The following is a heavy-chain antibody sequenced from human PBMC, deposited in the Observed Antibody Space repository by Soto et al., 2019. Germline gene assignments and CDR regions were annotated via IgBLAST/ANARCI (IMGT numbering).Heavy chain of an antibody. D-gene: IGHD4-4*01. V-gene: IGHV4-39*01. J-gene: IGHJ3*02. CDR3: ARYEYSNYDPNAFDI. Sequence: SETLSLTCTVSGGSISSSSYYWGWIRQPPGKGLEWIGSIYYSGSTYYNPSLKSRVTISVDTSKSQFSLKLSSVTAADTAVYYCARYEYSNYDPNAFDIWGQGTMVTVSS. CDR1: GGSISSSSYY. CDR2: IYYSGST.